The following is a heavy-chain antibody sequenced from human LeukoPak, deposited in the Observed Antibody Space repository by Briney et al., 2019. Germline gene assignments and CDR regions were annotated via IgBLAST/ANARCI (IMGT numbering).Heavy chain of an antibody. CDR3: AKDGSSSWYYYFDC. CDR1: GFTFSSYA. Sequence: PGGSLRLSCAASGFTFSSYAMSWVRQAPGKGLEWVSVISGSGGSTYYADSVKGRFTISRDNSKNTLYLQMNSLRAEDTAVYYCAKDGSSSWYYYFDCWGQGTLVTVSS. J-gene: IGHJ4*02. CDR2: ISGSGGST. V-gene: IGHV3-23*01. D-gene: IGHD6-13*01.